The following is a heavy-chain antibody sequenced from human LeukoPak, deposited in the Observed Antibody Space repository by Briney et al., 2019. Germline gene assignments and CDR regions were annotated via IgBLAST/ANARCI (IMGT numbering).Heavy chain of an antibody. CDR3: ARVSCSGGRCYSAFDS. CDR1: GFTFSSYW. D-gene: IGHD2-15*01. CDR2: INQDGSDK. Sequence: GGSLRLSCAASGFTFSSYWMSWVRQAPGEGLEWVANINQDGSDKYYVDSVKGRFTISRDNAKNSLYLQMNSLRAEDTAVYYCARVSCSGGRCYSAFDSWGQGTLVTVSS. V-gene: IGHV3-7*04. J-gene: IGHJ4*02.